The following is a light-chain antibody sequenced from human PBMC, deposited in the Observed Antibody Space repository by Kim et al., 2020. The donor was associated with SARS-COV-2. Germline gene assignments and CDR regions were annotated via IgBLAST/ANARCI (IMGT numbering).Light chain of an antibody. CDR3: QQYNRYPPS. V-gene: IGKV1-16*02. J-gene: IGKJ4*01. CDR1: RDIMIS. CDR2: DEF. Sequence: ASDRDRVVMTGRAGRDIMISFAWFQQQTGKAPKSLIYDEFSLQSGVPSKFSGDRSGTDFTLTINSLQPEDIATYYCQQYNRYPPSFGGGNKVDIK.